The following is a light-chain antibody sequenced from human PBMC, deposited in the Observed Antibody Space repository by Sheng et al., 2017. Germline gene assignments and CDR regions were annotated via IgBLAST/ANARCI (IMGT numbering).Light chain of an antibody. CDR1: QDIKQY. J-gene: IGKJ4*01. Sequence: DIQMTQSPSSLSASVGDRVTITCQASQDIKQYLNWFQQKPGRAPNLLVNDCIQFGHVGSRQGSVAMDLEHYFTLTISGLQPEDFTTYFCQQSHTVPSTFGGGTKVAIK. CDR3: QQSHTVPST. CDR2: DCI. V-gene: IGKV1-33*01.